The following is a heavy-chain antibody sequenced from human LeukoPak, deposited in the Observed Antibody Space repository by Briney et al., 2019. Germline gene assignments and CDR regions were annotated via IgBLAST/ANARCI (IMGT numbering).Heavy chain of an antibody. Sequence: PGGSLRLSCAASGFTFSSYEMNWVRQAPGKGLEWVSYISGSASTIYYADSVRGRFTTSRDNAKKSLFLQMTSLRAEDTAVYYCTRVSWRGEIFWGQGTLVSVSS. CDR3: TRVSWRGEIF. CDR2: ISGSASTI. CDR1: GFTFSSYE. V-gene: IGHV3-48*03. J-gene: IGHJ4*02. D-gene: IGHD3-3*01.